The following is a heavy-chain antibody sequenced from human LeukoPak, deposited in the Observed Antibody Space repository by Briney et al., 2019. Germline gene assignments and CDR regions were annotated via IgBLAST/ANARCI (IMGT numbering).Heavy chain of an antibody. J-gene: IGHJ4*02. D-gene: IGHD2-15*01. V-gene: IGHV3-21*01. Sequence: GGSLRLSCAASGFTFSSYSMNWVRQAPGKGLEWVSSISSSSSYIYYADSVKGRFTISRDNAKNSLYLQMNSLRAEDRAVYYCARDQYCSGGSCGHDYWGQGTLVTVSS. CDR1: GFTFSSYS. CDR3: ARDQYCSGGSCGHDY. CDR2: ISSSSSYI.